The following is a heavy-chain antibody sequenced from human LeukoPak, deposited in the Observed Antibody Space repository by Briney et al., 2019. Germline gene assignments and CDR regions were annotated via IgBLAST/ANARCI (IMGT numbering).Heavy chain of an antibody. D-gene: IGHD6-13*01. Sequence: PSETLSLTCTVSGGSISSSSYYWSWIRQPPGKGLEWIGYIYYSGSTNYNPSLKSRVTISVDTSKNQFSLKLSSVTAADTAAYYCARGRVEINSSSWYTKTTAYYYYYMDVWGKGTTVTVSS. CDR1: GGSISSSSYY. CDR3: ARGRVEINSSSWYTKTTAYYYYYMDV. J-gene: IGHJ6*03. CDR2: IYYSGST. V-gene: IGHV4-61*05.